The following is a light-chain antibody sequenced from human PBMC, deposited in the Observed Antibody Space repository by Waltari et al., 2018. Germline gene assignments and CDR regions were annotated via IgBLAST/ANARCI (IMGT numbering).Light chain of an antibody. J-gene: IGLJ7*01. CDR1: SSNRGNNY. Sequence: QSVLTQPPSVSAAPGQRVTISCSGGSSNRGNNYVSWYRQFPGTAPKLLIYENSERPSGIPGRFSGSKSGTSATLDITGLQAGDEADYYCGTWDSSLSGAVFGGGTHLTVL. CDR2: ENS. CDR3: GTWDSSLSGAV. V-gene: IGLV1-51*02.